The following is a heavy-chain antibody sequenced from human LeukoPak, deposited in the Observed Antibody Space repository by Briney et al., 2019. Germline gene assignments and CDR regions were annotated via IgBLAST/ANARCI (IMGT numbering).Heavy chain of an antibody. Sequence: PGGSLRLSCAPSGFTASQNYMSWVRQAPGRGLEWVSLIYADGATHSADSVKGGLTTSRYNSKKTVSLERNSLRPEDTCVCYCVRDRAGTKAWVEFDPWGQGTLVTVSS. J-gene: IGHJ5*02. D-gene: IGHD3-10*01. CDR2: IYADGAT. CDR3: VRDRAGTKAWVEFDP. V-gene: IGHV3-66*01. CDR1: GFTASQNY.